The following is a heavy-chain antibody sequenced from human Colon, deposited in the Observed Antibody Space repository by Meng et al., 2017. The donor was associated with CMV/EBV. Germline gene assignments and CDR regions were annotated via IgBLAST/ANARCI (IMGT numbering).Heavy chain of an antibody. CDR2: IYEPGST. D-gene: IGHD5-18*01. CDR1: GSFY. CDR3: AREPIRQYSYGSPFWYFGL. Sequence: GSFYWGWLRQTPGRGLEWIGRIYEPGSTYYSLSLKSRVAMSMDTPKNQFSLKLNSVTAADTAVYYCAREPIRQYSYGSPFWYFGLWGRGTLVTVSS. V-gene: IGHV4-39*07. J-gene: IGHJ2*01.